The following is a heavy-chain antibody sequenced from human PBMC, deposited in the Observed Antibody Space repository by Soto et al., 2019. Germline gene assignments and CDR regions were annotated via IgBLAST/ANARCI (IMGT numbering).Heavy chain of an antibody. V-gene: IGHV1-69*08. CDR2: IIPILGIA. CDR1: GGTFSSYT. D-gene: IGHD4-17*01. J-gene: IGHJ5*02. CDR3: ARDYGDYGWFDP. Sequence: QVQLVQSGAEVKKPGSLVKVSCKASGGTFSSYTISWVRQAPGQGLEWMGRIIPILGIANYAQKFQGRVTITADKSTSTAYMELSSLRSEDTAVYYCARDYGDYGWFDPWGQGTLVTVSS.